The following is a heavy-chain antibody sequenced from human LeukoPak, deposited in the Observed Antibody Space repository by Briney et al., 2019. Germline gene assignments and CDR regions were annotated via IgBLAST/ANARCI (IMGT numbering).Heavy chain of an antibody. D-gene: IGHD3-16*02. CDR3: ARLRLIGSPCFDY. J-gene: IGHJ4*02. Sequence: SETLSFTCTVSGGSISSYYWSWIRQPPGKGLEWIGYIYYSGSTNYNPSLKSRVTISVDTSKNQFSLKLSSVTAADTTVYYCARLRLIGSPCFDYWGQGTLVTVSS. CDR2: IYYSGST. CDR1: GGSISSYY. V-gene: IGHV4-59*08.